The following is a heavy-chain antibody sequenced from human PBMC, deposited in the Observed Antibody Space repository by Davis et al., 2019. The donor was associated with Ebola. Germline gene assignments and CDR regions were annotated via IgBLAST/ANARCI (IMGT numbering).Heavy chain of an antibody. V-gene: IGHV3-48*02. CDR1: GFTFSSYS. D-gene: IGHD4-17*01. Sequence: GGSLRLSCAASGFTFSSYSMNWVRQAPGKGLEWISYINGGSDTTYYVDSLKGRFTISRDNAKNSLYLQMNSLSDDDTAVYYCARDKIGDYCIDFWGQGTLVTVSS. CDR2: INGGSDTT. J-gene: IGHJ4*02. CDR3: ARDKIGDYCIDF.